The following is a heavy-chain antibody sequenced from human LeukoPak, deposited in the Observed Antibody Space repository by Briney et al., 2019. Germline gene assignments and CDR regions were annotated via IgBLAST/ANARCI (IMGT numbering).Heavy chain of an antibody. CDR3: ASDRNRYYDILTGYSNWFDP. D-gene: IGHD3-9*01. CDR2: IIPIFGTA. J-gene: IGHJ5*02. V-gene: IGHV1-69*13. CDR1: GGTFSSYA. Sequence: ASVKVSCKASGGTFSSYAISWVRQAPGQGLEWMGGIIPIFGTANYAQKFQGRVTITADEFTSTAYMELSSLRSEDTAVYYCASDRNRYYDILTGYSNWFDPWGQGTLVTVSS.